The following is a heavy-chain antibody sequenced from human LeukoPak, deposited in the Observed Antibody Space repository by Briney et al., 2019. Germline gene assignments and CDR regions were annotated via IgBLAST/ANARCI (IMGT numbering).Heavy chain of an antibody. CDR1: GGSVSSDSYY. J-gene: IGHJ4*02. CDR3: ARRRVYSGSGEFDF. CDR2: IYYSGST. V-gene: IGHV4-61*01. Sequence: SETLSLTCTVSGGSVSSDSYYWSWIRQPPGKGLEWIGYIYYSGSTNYNPSLKSRVTISVDTSKNQFSLKLRSVTTADTAVYYCARRRVYSGSGEFDFWGQGTLVTVSS. D-gene: IGHD5-12*01.